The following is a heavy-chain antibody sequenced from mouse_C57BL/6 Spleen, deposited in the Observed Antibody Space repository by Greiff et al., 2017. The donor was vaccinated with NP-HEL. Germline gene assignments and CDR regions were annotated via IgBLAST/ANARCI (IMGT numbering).Heavy chain of an antibody. Sequence: QVHVKQSGAELVKPGASVKISCKASGYAFSSYWMNWVKQRPGKGLEWIGQIYPGDGDTNYNGKFKGKATLTADKSSSTAYMQLSSLTSEDSAVYFCARDDYDGDYYAMDYWGQGTSVTVSS. CDR1: GYAFSSYW. D-gene: IGHD2-4*01. CDR3: ARDDYDGDYYAMDY. J-gene: IGHJ4*01. CDR2: IYPGDGDT. V-gene: IGHV1-80*01.